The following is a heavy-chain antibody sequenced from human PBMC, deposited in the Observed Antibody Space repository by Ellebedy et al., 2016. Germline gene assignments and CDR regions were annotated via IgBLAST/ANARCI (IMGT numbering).Heavy chain of an antibody. J-gene: IGHJ2*01. CDR2: ISWNSGSI. V-gene: IGHV3-9*01. CDR1: GFTFDDYA. CDR3: AKTSGSGSPISYWYFDL. D-gene: IGHD3-10*01. Sequence: GGSLRLSCAASGFTFDDYAMHWVRQAPGKGLEWVSGISWNSGSIGYADSVKGRFTISRDNAKNSLYLQMNSLRAEDTALYYCAKTSGSGSPISYWYFDLWGRGTLVTVSS.